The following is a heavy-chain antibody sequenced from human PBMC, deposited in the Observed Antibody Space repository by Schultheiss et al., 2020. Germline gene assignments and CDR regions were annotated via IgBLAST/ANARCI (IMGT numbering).Heavy chain of an antibody. CDR2: MNPNSGNT. D-gene: IGHD2-2*01. Sequence: VKVSCKASGYTFTSYDINWVRQATGQGLEWMGWMNPNSGNTGYAQKFQGRVTMTRNTSISTAYMELSSLRSEDTAVYYCARALRVVVPAARSLYYYYYMDVWGKGTTVTVSS. V-gene: IGHV1-8*01. CDR3: ARALRVVVPAARSLYYYYYMDV. J-gene: IGHJ6*03. CDR1: GYTFTSYD.